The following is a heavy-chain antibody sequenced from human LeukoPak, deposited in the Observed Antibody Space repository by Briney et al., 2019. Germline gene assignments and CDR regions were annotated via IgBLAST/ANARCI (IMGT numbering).Heavy chain of an antibody. D-gene: IGHD3-10*01. CDR3: ANKGSGSYYIED. CDR1: GFTFSTYW. CDR2: INQGGSEK. Sequence: GGSLSLSCAASGFTFSTYWMTWVRQAPGKGLEWVANINQGGSEKYYVDSVKGRFTISRDNARDSLYLQMNSLRAEDTAVYYCANKGSGSYYIEDWGQGTLVTVSS. J-gene: IGHJ4*02. V-gene: IGHV3-7*01.